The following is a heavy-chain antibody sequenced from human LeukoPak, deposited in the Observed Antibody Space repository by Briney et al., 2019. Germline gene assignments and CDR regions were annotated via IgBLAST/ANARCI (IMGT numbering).Heavy chain of an antibody. CDR1: GGSISSYY. CDR2: IYYGGST. Sequence: SETLSLTCTVSGGSISSYYWSWIRQPPGKGLEWIGYIYYGGSTNYNPSLKSRVTISVDTSKNQFSLKLSSVTAADTAVYYCARDFYGSGSYFDYWGQGTLVTVSS. CDR3: ARDFYGSGSYFDY. V-gene: IGHV4-59*01. J-gene: IGHJ4*02. D-gene: IGHD3-10*01.